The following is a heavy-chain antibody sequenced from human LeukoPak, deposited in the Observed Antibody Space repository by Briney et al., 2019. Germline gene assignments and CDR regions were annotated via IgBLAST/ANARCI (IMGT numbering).Heavy chain of an antibody. CDR2: IYYSGSS. V-gene: IGHV4-59*11. Sequence: SETLSLTCTVSGGSISSHYWSWIRQPPGKGLEWIGYIYYSGSSKYNPSLKSRVTISVDTCKNQFSLKLSSVTAADTAVYYCARLYDSSGYTNWLDPWGQGTLVTVSS. J-gene: IGHJ5*02. D-gene: IGHD3-22*01. CDR1: GGSISSHY. CDR3: ARLYDSSGYTNWLDP.